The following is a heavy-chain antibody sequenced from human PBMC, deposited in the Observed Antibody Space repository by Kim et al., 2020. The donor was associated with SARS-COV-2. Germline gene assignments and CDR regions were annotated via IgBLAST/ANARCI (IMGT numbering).Heavy chain of an antibody. V-gene: IGHV3-23*01. D-gene: IGHD3-9*01. J-gene: IGHJ4*02. Sequence: GGSLRLSCAASGFTFSSYAMSWVRQAPGKGLEWVSAISGSGGSTYYADSVKGRFTISRDNSKNTLYLQMNSLRAEDTAVYYCAKEDYDILTGYGFGLNYFDYWGQGTLVTVSS. CDR1: GFTFSSYA. CDR2: ISGSGGST. CDR3: AKEDYDILTGYGFGLNYFDY.